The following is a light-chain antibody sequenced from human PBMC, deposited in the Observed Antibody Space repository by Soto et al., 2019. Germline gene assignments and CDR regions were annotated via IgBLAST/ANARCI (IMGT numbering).Light chain of an antibody. Sequence: QSVLTQPPSVSGAPGQRVTISCTGSSSNIGAGYDVHWYQHLPGTAPKLLICGNTNRPSGVPDRFSGSKSGTSASLAITGLQAEDEADYYCQAYDSSLSGFYVFGTGTKVTVL. J-gene: IGLJ1*01. CDR3: QAYDSSLSGFYV. V-gene: IGLV1-40*01. CDR2: GNT. CDR1: SSNIGAGYD.